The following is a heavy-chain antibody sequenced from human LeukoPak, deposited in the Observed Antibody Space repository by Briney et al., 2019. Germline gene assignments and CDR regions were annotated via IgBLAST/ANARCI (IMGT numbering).Heavy chain of an antibody. CDR1: GGTFSGYA. J-gene: IGHJ6*02. Sequence: SVKVSCKASGGTFSGYAISWVRQAPGQGLEWMGGIIPIFGTANYAQKFQGRVTITADESTSTAYMELSSLRSEDTAVYYCARVRTMIVASPQYYGMDVWGQGTTVTVSS. D-gene: IGHD3-22*01. V-gene: IGHV1-69*13. CDR3: ARVRTMIVASPQYYGMDV. CDR2: IIPIFGTA.